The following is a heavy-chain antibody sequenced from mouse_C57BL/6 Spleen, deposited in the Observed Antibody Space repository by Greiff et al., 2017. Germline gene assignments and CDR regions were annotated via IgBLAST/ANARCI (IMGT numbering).Heavy chain of an antibody. J-gene: IGHJ1*03. V-gene: IGHV5-4*01. CDR3: ARTTVVASRYFDV. Sequence: EVQLVESGGGLVKPGGSLKLSCAASGFTFSSYAMSWVRQTPEKRLEWVATISDGGSYTYYPDNVKGRFTFSRDTAKNNLYLQMSHQKYGNTAMYYGARTTVVASRYFDVWGTGTTVTVSS. CDR2: ISDGGSYT. D-gene: IGHD1-1*01. CDR1: GFTFSSYA.